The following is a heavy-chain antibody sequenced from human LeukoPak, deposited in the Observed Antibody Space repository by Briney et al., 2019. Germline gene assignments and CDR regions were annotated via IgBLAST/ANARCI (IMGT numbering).Heavy chain of an antibody. CDR2: MNPNSGNT. V-gene: IGHV1-8*01. D-gene: IGHD3-10*01. CDR3: ARAGDLWFGEL. CDR1: GYTFTSYD. Sequence: ASVKVSCKASGYTFTSYDINWVRQATGQGLEWMGWMNPNSGNTGYAQKFQGRVTITADKSTSTAYMELSSLRSEDTAVYYCARAGDLWFGELWGQGTLVTVSS. J-gene: IGHJ4*02.